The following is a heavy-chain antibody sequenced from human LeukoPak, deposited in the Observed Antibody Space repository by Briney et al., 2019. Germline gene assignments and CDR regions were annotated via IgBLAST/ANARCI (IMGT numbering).Heavy chain of an antibody. V-gene: IGHV3-66*02. D-gene: IGHD1-26*01. CDR2: IYSDGST. Sequence: GGSLRLSCAASGFAVSTNYLSWVRQAPGKGLEWVSVIYSDGSTYYTDSVKGRFTISRDNSKNTLYLQMNSLRPEDTAVYYCAKDQRRRSHYPWGLVDPWGQGNLVTVSS. CDR1: GFAVSTNY. CDR3: AKDQRRRSHYPWGLVDP. J-gene: IGHJ5*02.